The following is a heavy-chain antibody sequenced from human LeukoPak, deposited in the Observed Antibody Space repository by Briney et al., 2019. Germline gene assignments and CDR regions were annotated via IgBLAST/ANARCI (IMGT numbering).Heavy chain of an antibody. CDR1: GGSISSYY. V-gene: IGHV4-34*01. D-gene: IGHD5-18*01. CDR2: INHSGST. CDR3: ARGGYSPFDY. J-gene: IGHJ4*02. Sequence: SETLSLTCTVSGGSISSYYWSWIRQPPGKGLEWIGEINHSGSTNYNPSLKSRVTISVDTSKNQFSLKLSSVTAADTAVYYCARGGYSPFDYWGQGTLVTVSS.